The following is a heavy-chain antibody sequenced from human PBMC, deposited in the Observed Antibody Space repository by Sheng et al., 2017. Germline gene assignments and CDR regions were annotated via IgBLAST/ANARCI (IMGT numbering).Heavy chain of an antibody. D-gene: IGHD3-16*02. CDR3: ARESYPSRRWLQKVNALYI. CDR2: INHSGST. V-gene: IGHV4-34*01. Sequence: QVQLQQWGAGLLKPSETLSLTCAVYGGSFSGYYWSWIRQPPGKGLEWIGEINHSGSTNYNPSLKSRVTISVDTSKNQFSLKLSSVTAADTAVYYCARESYPSRRWLQKVNALYIWGRRTNGHR. CDR1: GGSFSGYY. J-gene: IGHJ3*02.